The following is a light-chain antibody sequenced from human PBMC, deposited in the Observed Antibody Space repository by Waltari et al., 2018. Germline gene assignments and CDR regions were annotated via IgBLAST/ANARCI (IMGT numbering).Light chain of an antibody. V-gene: IGLV1-36*01. CDR2: YDD. J-gene: IGLJ3*02. CDR3: AAWDDSLNGPS. CDR1: SSNIGTNV. Sequence: QSVLTQPPSVSGAPRQRVTISCSGSSSNIGTNVVNWYQQVPGKAPKLLIYYDDLRPSGVSDRFSGSKSGTAASLGISGLQSEDGADYYWAAWDDSLNGPSFGGGTKLTVL.